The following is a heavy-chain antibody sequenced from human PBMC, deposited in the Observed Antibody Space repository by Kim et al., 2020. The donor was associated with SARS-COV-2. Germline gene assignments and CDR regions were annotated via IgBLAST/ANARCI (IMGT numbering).Heavy chain of an antibody. V-gene: IGHV3-33*01. Sequence: GGSLRLSCAASGFTFSSYGMHWVRQAPGKGLEWVAVIWYDGSNKYYADSVKGRFTISRDNSKNTLYLQMNSLRAEDTAVYYCARDLWPDQDSSGHEDYWGQGTLVTVSS. D-gene: IGHD3-22*01. CDR2: IWYDGSNK. CDR1: GFTFSSYG. J-gene: IGHJ4*02. CDR3: ARDLWPDQDSSGHEDY.